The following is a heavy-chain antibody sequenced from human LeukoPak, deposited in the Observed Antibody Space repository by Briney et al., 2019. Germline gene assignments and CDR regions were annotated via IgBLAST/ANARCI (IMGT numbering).Heavy chain of an antibody. CDR2: IKQDGSEI. CDR3: AKRRKVAAAAYYYMDV. D-gene: IGHD6-13*01. Sequence: PGGSLRLSCAASGFTFSGYWMSWVRQAPGKGPEGVADIKQDGSEIYYVDSVKGRFTISRDNAKNSLYLQMNSLRAEDTAVYYCAKRRKVAAAAYYYMDVWGKGTTVTVSS. J-gene: IGHJ6*03. V-gene: IGHV3-7*03. CDR1: GFTFSGYW.